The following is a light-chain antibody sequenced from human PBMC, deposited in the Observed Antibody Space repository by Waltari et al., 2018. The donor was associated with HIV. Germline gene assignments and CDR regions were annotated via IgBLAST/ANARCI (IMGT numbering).Light chain of an antibody. CDR2: KAS. J-gene: IGKJ1*01. CDR3: QQFQTFRT. V-gene: IGKV1-5*03. CDR1: QNITNH. Sequence: IQMTQSPSTLSASVGDRVTITCRASQNITNHLAWYQQKSGKAPKLRIYKASSLERGVPSRFSGSGTGTEFSLTINSLQPADLAVYFCQQFQTFRTFGQGTKVE.